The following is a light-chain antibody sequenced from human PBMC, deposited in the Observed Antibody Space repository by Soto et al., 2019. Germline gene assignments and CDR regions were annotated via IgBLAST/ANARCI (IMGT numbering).Light chain of an antibody. V-gene: IGLV2-14*01. Sequence: QSALTQPASVSGSPGQSITISCTGTSSDVGAYNFVSWYQQYPGKAPKVMIYEVNNRPSGVSNRFSGSKSGNTASLAISGLQSEDEADYYCASWDDSLDIWLFGGGTKVTVL. CDR1: SSDVGAYNF. CDR2: EVN. J-gene: IGLJ3*02. CDR3: ASWDDSLDIWL.